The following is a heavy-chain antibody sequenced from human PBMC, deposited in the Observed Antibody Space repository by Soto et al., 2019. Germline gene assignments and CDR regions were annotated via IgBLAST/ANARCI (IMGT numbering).Heavy chain of an antibody. CDR1: GFTVSSNY. D-gene: IGHD3-16*01. Sequence: GGSLRLSCAASGFTVSSNYMSWVRQAPGKGLEWVSVIYSGGSTYYADSVKGRFTISGDNSKNTLYLQMNSLRVEDPAVYYCGRAAGGDKEDYWGRGPLVTVSS. CDR3: GRAAGGDKEDY. V-gene: IGHV3-66*01. J-gene: IGHJ4*02. CDR2: IYSGGST.